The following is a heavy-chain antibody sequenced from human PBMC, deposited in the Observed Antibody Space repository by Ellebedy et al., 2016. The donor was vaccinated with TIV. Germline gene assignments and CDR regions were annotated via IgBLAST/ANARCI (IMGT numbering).Heavy chain of an antibody. D-gene: IGHD6-19*01. Sequence: PGGSLRLSCAASGFTFDDYAMHWVRQAPGKGLEWVSGITWNSGNIGYADPVKGRFTISRDNGKNSLYLQMNSLRVEDTALYYCAKGTSGPKHYFDFWGQGTLVSVSS. V-gene: IGHV3-9*01. CDR3: AKGTSGPKHYFDF. CDR2: ITWNSGNI. CDR1: GFTFDDYA. J-gene: IGHJ4*02.